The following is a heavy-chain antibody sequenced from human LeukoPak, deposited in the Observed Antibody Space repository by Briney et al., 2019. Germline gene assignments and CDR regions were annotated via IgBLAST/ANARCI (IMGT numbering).Heavy chain of an antibody. CDR1: GGTFNTYS. D-gene: IGHD5-12*01. Sequence: SVKVSCKASGGTFNTYSINWVRQAPGQGFEWMGRIIAILSQANYAQKFQGRVSITADESTTTAYLELRSLRSEDTAVYYCATGGGYVDAFDIWGQGTMVTVSS. CDR2: IIAILSQA. J-gene: IGHJ3*02. CDR3: ATGGGYVDAFDI. V-gene: IGHV1-69*11.